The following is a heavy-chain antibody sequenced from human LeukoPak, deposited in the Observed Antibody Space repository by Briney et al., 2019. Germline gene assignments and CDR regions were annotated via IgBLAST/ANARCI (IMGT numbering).Heavy chain of an antibody. D-gene: IGHD2-8*02. V-gene: IGHV3-30*04. CDR1: GFTFSSYA. Sequence: GGSPRLSCAASGFTFSSYAMHSVRQALGKGLGWGAVISYDGSNKYYADSVKGRVTISRDNSKNTLYLQMNSLRAEDTAVYYCARTGDSNVYWLIDYWGQGTLVTVSS. J-gene: IGHJ4*02. CDR2: ISYDGSNK. CDR3: ARTGDSNVYWLIDY.